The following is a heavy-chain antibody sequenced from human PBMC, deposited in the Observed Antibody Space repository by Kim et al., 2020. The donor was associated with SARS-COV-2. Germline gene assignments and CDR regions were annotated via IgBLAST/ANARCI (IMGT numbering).Heavy chain of an antibody. D-gene: IGHD5-12*01. V-gene: IGHV3-9*01. Sequence: VKCRFTISRDNAKSSLYLQMNSLRAEDTALYYCAKDGYSGYDLYYYYMDVWGKGTTVTVSS. J-gene: IGHJ6*03. CDR3: AKDGYSGYDLYYYYMDV.